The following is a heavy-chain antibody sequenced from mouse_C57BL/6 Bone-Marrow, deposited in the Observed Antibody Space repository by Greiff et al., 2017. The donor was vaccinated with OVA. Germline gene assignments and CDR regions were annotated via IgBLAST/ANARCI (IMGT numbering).Heavy chain of an antibody. V-gene: IGHV1-22*01. CDR2: INPNNGGT. D-gene: IGHD2-4*01. CDR3: ARERGYDYDASDD. Sequence: EVKLVESGPELVKPGASVKMSCKASGYTFTDYNMHWVKQSHGKSLEWIGYINPNNGGTSYNQKFKGKATLTVNKSSSTAYMELRSLTSEDSAVYYCARERGYDYDASDDWGQGTTLTVSS. CDR1: GYTFTDYN. J-gene: IGHJ2*01.